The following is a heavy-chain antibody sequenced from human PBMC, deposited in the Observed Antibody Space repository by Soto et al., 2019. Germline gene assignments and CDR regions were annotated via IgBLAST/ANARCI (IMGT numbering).Heavy chain of an antibody. CDR1: GFTFSIYA. CDR3: ASPTTTAMVTLLVY. D-gene: IGHD5-18*01. V-gene: IGHV3-23*01. Sequence: GGSLRLSCAASGFTFSIYAMSWVRQAPGKGLEWVSAISGSGGSTYYADSVKGRFTISRDNSKNTLYLQMNSLRAEDTAVYYCASPTTTAMVTLLVYWGQGPLVTVSS. J-gene: IGHJ4*02. CDR2: ISGSGGST.